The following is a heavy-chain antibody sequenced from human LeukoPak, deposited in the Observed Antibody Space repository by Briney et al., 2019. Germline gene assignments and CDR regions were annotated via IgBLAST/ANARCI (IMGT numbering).Heavy chain of an antibody. V-gene: IGHV1-18*01. CDR3: ARQMLEWENDWYSNYYMDG. J-gene: IGHJ6*03. Sequence: GAPVNVSCKPSGYTFTEYGISWVRQAPGQGLEWMGWISAYSGVTKYAQNLQDRLTLTTDTSTTTAYMELRSLRSDDTAVYYCARQMLEWENDWYSNYYMDGWGKGTTVIVSS. CDR2: ISAYSGVT. CDR1: GYTFTEYG. D-gene: IGHD1-26*01.